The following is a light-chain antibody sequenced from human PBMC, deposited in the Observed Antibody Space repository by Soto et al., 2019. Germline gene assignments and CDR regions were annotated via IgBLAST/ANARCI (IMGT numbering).Light chain of an antibody. CDR2: DVI. V-gene: IGLV2-11*01. CDR1: SSDVGIYNY. CDR3: CSYADTSPVV. Sequence: QSVLTQPRSVSGSPGQSVTISFTGTSSDVGIYNYVSWYQHHPGKAPKLIIYDVIKRPSGVPDRFSGSKSGITASLTISGLQADDEADYYCCSYADTSPVVFGGGTTLTVL. J-gene: IGLJ3*02.